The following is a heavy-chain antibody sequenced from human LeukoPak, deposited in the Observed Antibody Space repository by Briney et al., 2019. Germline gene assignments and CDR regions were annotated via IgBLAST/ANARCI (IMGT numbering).Heavy chain of an antibody. D-gene: IGHD3-22*01. CDR3: ARRSSMIVVAKGYFDY. CDR2: INAGNGYT. J-gene: IGHJ4*02. Sequence: ASVTVSCTASGYTFGSYTMHWVRQAPGQRLEYMGWINAGNGYTKYSQEFQGRVTITRDTSASTAYMELSSLRSEDTAVYYCARRSSMIVVAKGYFDYWGQGTLVTVSS. V-gene: IGHV1-3*03. CDR1: GYTFGSYT.